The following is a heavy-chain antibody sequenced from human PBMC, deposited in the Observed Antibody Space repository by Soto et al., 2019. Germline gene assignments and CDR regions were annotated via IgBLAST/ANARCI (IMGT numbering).Heavy chain of an antibody. Sequence: PSETLSLTCTVSGGSISSGGYYWSWIRQHPGKGLEWIGYFYYSGSIYYNPSLKSRVTISVDTSKNQFSLKLSSVTAADTAVYYCARDLGVSSSWYDYWGQGTLVTVSS. CDR1: GGSISSGGYY. J-gene: IGHJ4*02. D-gene: IGHD6-13*01. CDR2: FYYSGSI. V-gene: IGHV4-31*03. CDR3: ARDLGVSSSWYDY.